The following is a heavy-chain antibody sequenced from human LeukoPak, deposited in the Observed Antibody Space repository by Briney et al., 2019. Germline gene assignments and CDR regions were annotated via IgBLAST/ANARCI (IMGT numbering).Heavy chain of an antibody. V-gene: IGHV3-23*01. J-gene: IGHJ4*02. CDR1: GFTFSSYA. Sequence: GGSLRLSCAASGFTFSSYAMSWVRQAPGKGLEWVSAISGSGGSTYYADSVKGRFTISRDNSKNTLYLQMNSLRAEDTAVYYCGSGLLAALGALVYNAAPFDYWGQGTLVTVSS. CDR3: GSGLLAALGALVYNAAPFDY. D-gene: IGHD6-6*01. CDR2: ISGSGGST.